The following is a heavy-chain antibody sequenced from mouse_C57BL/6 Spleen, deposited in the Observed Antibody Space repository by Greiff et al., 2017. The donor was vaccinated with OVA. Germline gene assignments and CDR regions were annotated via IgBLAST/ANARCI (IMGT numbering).Heavy chain of an antibody. V-gene: IGHV3-6*01. CDR2: ISYDGSN. J-gene: IGHJ2*01. Sequence: EVQLVESGPGLVKPSQSLSLTCSVTGYSITSGYYWNWIRQFPGNKLEWMGYISYDGSNNYNPSLKNRISITRDTSKNQFFLKLNSVTTEDTATYYCARYYYGRGYFDYWGQGTTLTVSS. CDR1: GYSITSGYY. D-gene: IGHD1-1*01. CDR3: ARYYYGRGYFDY.